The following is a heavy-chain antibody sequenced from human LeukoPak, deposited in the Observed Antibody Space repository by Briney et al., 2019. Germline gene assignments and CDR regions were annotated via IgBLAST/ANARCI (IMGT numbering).Heavy chain of an antibody. CDR2: IHHSGST. CDR3: TRVRGLEWLPIDF. Sequence: SETLSLTCTVSGGSISSYYWSWIRQPPGKRLEWIGYIHHSGSTNYNPSLKSRVTISIDTSKNQFSLNLSSVTAADTAVYYCTRVRGLEWLPIDFWGQGILVTVSS. J-gene: IGHJ4*02. D-gene: IGHD3-3*01. V-gene: IGHV4-59*01. CDR1: GGSISSYY.